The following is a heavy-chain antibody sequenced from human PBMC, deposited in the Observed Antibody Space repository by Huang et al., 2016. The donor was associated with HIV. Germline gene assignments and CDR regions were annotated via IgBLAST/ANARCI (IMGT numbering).Heavy chain of an antibody. J-gene: IGHJ4*02. V-gene: IGHV1-24*01. CDR1: EYTLTELY. CDR2: FDPEIGET. Sequence: QVQLVQSRAEVKKPGASVKVSCKVSEYTLTELYIHWVRQPHGKGLEWLGGFDPEIGETIYAQKFQGRVTMTEDTSTETAFMELSGLRPEDTAVDYCATGFDVFFDFWGQGTLVTVSS. CDR3: ATGFDVFFDF. D-gene: IGHD3-9*01.